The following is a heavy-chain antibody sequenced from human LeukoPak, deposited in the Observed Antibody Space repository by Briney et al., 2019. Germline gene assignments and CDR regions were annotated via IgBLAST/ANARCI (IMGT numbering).Heavy chain of an antibody. J-gene: IGHJ4*02. Sequence: SETLSPTCTVSGGSMSSYYWSWVRQPPGKGLEWIGCISYSGSTNYNPSLKSRVTISIDTSKNQFSLNLSSVTAADTALYYCARGGWYNDYWGQGTLVTVSS. CDR1: GGSMSSYY. CDR2: ISYSGST. CDR3: ARGGWYNDY. D-gene: IGHD6-19*01. V-gene: IGHV4-59*01.